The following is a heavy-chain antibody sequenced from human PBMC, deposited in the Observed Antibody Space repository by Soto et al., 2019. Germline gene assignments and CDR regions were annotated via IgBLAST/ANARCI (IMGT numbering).Heavy chain of an antibody. D-gene: IGHD2-21*02. Sequence: SQPLSLTCAVSGASLSRSDVAWNCIRQSPWRGLEWLGRTYYRSQWNSHYAVSVQSRISIDPDTSKNHFSLQLNSVTPEDTAVYYCVRGRVTAFDIWDQGTMVTVSS. CDR2: TYYRSQWNS. J-gene: IGHJ3*02. CDR3: VRGRVTAFDI. CDR1: GASLSRSDVA. V-gene: IGHV6-1*01.